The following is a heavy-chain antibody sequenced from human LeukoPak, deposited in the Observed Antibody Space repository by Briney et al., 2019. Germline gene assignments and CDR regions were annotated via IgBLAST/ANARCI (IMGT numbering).Heavy chain of an antibody. CDR3: VSFYEAY. CDR1: GNYW. V-gene: IGHV3-74*01. J-gene: IGHJ4*02. Sequence: GGSLRLSWAASGNYWMHWVRQAPRKGLVWVSHINSDGSWTSYADSVKGRFTISKDNAKNTVYLQMNNLRAEDTAVYYCVSFYEAYWGRGTLVTVSS. D-gene: IGHD2/OR15-2a*01. CDR2: INSDGSWT.